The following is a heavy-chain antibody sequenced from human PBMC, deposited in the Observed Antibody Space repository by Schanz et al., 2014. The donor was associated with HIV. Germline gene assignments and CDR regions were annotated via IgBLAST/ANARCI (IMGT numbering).Heavy chain of an antibody. CDR2: VYSGGSS. V-gene: IGHV4-4*07. Sequence: QVQLQESGPGLVKPSETLSLTCNVSGDSISNYYWTWIRQPAGRGLEWIGRVYSGGSSNYNPSLGTRSTMSEDTPKTHFPLCLTSVPAADTAVYYCASLSSHYFDHWGQGTLVTVSS. J-gene: IGHJ4*02. CDR3: ASLSSHYFDH. CDR1: GDSISNYY.